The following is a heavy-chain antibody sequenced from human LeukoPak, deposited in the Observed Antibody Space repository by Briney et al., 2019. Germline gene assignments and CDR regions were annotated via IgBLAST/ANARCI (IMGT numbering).Heavy chain of an antibody. D-gene: IGHD3-22*01. CDR3: ARSDSSGPLNFDY. V-gene: IGHV3-48*03. J-gene: IGHJ4*02. CDR1: GFTFSRYP. Sequence: GGSLRLSCAASGFTFSRYPMHWVRQAPGKGLEWVSYISSSGSTIYYADSVKGRFTISRDNAKNSLYLQMNSLRAEDTAVYYCARSDSSGPLNFDYWGQGTLVTVSS. CDR2: ISSSGSTI.